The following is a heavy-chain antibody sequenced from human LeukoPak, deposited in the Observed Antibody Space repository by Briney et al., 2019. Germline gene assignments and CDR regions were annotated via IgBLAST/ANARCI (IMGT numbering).Heavy chain of an antibody. Sequence: KAGGSLRLSCAASGFTFSSYSMNWVRQAPGKGLEWVSSIGSSSTYIYYADSVKGRFTISRDNAKNSPYLQMNSLRAEDTAVYCCAVLDSSGFPDYWGQGTLVTVSS. CDR1: GFTFSSYS. CDR2: IGSSSTYI. V-gene: IGHV3-21*01. J-gene: IGHJ4*02. D-gene: IGHD3-22*01. CDR3: AVLDSSGFPDY.